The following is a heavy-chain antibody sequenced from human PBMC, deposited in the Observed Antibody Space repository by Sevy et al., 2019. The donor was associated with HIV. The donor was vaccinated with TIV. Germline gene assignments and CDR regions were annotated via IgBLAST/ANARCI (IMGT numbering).Heavy chain of an antibody. J-gene: IGHJ6*02. CDR1: GFTFDDYA. CDR2: ISWNSGSI. CDR3: AKDLRDGYCSGGSCYGYYYGMDV. Sequence: SLKISCAASGFTFDDYAMHWVRQAPGKGLEWVSGISWNSGSIGYADTVKGRFTISRDNAKNSLYLQMNSLRAEDTALYYCAKDLRDGYCSGGSCYGYYYGMDVWGQGTTVTVSS. D-gene: IGHD2-15*01. V-gene: IGHV3-9*01.